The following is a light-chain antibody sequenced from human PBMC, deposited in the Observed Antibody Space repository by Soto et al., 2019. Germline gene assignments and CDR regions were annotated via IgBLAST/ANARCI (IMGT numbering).Light chain of an antibody. CDR3: QQRRNWHLT. Sequence: EIVLTQSPATLSLSPGERATLSCRASQSVSSQLAWYQQKPGQAPRLLISETSNRAIGIPARFSGSGSGTDLTLTISSLEPEDFAIYYCQQRRNWHLTFGGGTKVEIK. V-gene: IGKV3-11*01. J-gene: IGKJ4*01. CDR1: QSVSSQ. CDR2: ETS.